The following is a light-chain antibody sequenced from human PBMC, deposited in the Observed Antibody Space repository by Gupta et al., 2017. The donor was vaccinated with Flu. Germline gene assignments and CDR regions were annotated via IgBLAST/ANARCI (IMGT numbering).Light chain of an antibody. CDR2: DDT. V-gene: IGLV3-21*02. CDR1: DIAGKS. Sequence: GLTARIAGGGNDIAGKSVHWYQHKPGQAPVMVVYDDTGRPSGVPERFSGSNTGTTATLTISRVEAGDEADYYCQVSDRSSDHVVFGGGTKLTVL. J-gene: IGLJ2*01. CDR3: QVSDRSSDHVV.